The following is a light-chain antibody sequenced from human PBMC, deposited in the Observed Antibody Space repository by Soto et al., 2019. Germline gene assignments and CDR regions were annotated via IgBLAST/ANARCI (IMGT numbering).Light chain of an antibody. J-gene: IGLJ3*02. CDR3: GTWATSLSSPWV. CDR1: SSNIGYNY. Sequence: QSVLTQPPSVSAAPGQKVTISCSGSSSNIGYNYVAWYQQLPGTPPKLLIYDSTQRAAGIPDRFSGSKSGTSATLAITGLQTGDEADYYCGTWATSLSSPWVFGGGTKLTVL. CDR2: DST. V-gene: IGLV1-51*01.